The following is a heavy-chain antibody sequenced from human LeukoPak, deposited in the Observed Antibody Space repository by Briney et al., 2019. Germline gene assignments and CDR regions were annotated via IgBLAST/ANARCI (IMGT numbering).Heavy chain of an antibody. CDR1: GYTFTSYG. CDR2: ISAYYGNT. J-gene: IGHJ4*02. V-gene: IGHV1-18*01. CDR3: ARDQVPSSSWYGFDY. Sequence: ASVEVSCKASGYTFTSYGISWVRQAPGQGLEWMGWISAYYGNTNYAQKLQGRVTMTTGTSTSTAYMELRSLRSDDTAVYYCARDQVPSSSWYGFDYWGQGTLVTVSS. D-gene: IGHD6-13*01.